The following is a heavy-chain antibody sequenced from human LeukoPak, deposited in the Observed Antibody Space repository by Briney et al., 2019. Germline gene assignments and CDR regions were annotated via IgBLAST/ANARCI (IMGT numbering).Heavy chain of an antibody. D-gene: IGHD5-12*01. CDR1: GFTFSSYS. CDR3: ARAVQGGYVGRGSDY. V-gene: IGHV3-21*01. Sequence: GGSLRLSCAASGFTFSSYSMNWVRQAPGKGLEWVSSISSSSSYIYYADSVKGRFTIPRDNAKNSLYLQMNSLRAEDTAVYYCARAVQGGYVGRGSDYWGQGTLVTVSS. J-gene: IGHJ4*02. CDR2: ISSSSSYI.